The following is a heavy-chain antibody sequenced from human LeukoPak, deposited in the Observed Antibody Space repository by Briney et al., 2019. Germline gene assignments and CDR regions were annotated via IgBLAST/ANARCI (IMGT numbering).Heavy chain of an antibody. Sequence: SVKVSCKASGGTFSSYAISWVRQAPGQGLEWMGGIIPIFGTANYAQKFQGRVTITTDESTSTAYMELSSLRSEVTAVYYCARGGSSTSGYYYYMDVWGKGTTVTVSS. V-gene: IGHV1-69*05. CDR1: GGTFSSYA. J-gene: IGHJ6*03. CDR2: IIPIFGTA. CDR3: ARGGSSTSGYYYYMDV. D-gene: IGHD2-2*01.